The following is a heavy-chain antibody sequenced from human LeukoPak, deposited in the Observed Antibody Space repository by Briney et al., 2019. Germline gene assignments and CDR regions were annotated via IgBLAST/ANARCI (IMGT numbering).Heavy chain of an antibody. Sequence: GGSLRLSCAASVYTFSASPIRWVRQASGQGLECVDRITRTHATEYTARGNRRFTISRDDSKYTTYLQRNSLENEDTGVYYCTREGCGATNGYTNDYWGQGTLVTVSS. D-gene: IGHD2-21*01. V-gene: IGHV3-73*01. CDR2: ITRTHAT. J-gene: IGHJ4*02. CDR3: TREGCGATNGYTNDY. CDR1: VYTFSASP.